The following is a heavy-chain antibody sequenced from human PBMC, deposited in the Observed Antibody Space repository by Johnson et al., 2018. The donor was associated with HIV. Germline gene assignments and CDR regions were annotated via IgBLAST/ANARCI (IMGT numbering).Heavy chain of an antibody. Sequence: VQLVESGGGLIQPGGSLRLSCAASGFTVSSNYMSWVRQAPGKGLEWVSVIYSGGSTYYADSVKGRFTISRDNAKNSLYLQMNSLRAEDTAVYYCARALVVITDGHAFDIWGQGTMVTVSS. CDR1: GFTVSSNY. D-gene: IGHD3-22*01. V-gene: IGHV3-53*01. CDR3: ARALVVITDGHAFDI. J-gene: IGHJ3*02. CDR2: IYSGGST.